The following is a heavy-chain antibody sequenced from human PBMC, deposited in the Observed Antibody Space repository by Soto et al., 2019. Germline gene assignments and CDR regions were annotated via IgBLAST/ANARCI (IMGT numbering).Heavy chain of an antibody. CDR1: GGSISSYY. Sequence: SETLSLTCTVSGGSISSYYWSWIRQPPGRGLEWIGYIYYSGSTNYNPSLKSRVTISVDTSKNQFSLKLSSVTAADTAVYYCARSDYGSGSYYNFLGYYYYMDVWGKGTTVTVSS. CDR2: IYYSGST. CDR3: ARSDYGSGSYYNFLGYYYYMDV. V-gene: IGHV4-59*01. D-gene: IGHD3-10*01. J-gene: IGHJ6*03.